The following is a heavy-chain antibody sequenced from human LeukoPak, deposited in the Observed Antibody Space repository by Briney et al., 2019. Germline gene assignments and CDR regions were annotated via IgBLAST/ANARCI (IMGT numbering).Heavy chain of an antibody. CDR1: GFTFSTDN. CDR3: ARDKGLAIRAYDI. D-gene: IGHD3-9*01. J-gene: IGHJ3*02. CDR2: IDAGGNYI. Sequence: PGGSLRLSCVASGFTFSTDNMNWVRQAPGKGLDWVAFIDAGGNYIQYADSVKGRFIISRDNAQNSLFLEVNSLRVEDTAVYYCARDKGLAIRAYDIWGQGTMVTVSS. V-gene: IGHV3-21*06.